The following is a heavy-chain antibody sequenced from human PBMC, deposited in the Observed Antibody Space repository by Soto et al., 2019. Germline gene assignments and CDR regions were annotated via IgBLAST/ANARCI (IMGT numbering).Heavy chain of an antibody. V-gene: IGHV1-69*01. CDR3: ARLPSPDGDILSGTDY. Sequence: QVQLVQSGAEVKKPGSSVKVSCKASGGTFSSYAISWVRQAPGQGLEWLGGIIPIFGTAHYAQKFQGRVTITADESTSTAYMELSSLRSEDTAVYYCARLPSPDGDILSGTDYWGQGTLVTVSS. CDR1: GGTFSSYA. CDR2: IIPIFGTA. D-gene: IGHD3-9*01. J-gene: IGHJ4*02.